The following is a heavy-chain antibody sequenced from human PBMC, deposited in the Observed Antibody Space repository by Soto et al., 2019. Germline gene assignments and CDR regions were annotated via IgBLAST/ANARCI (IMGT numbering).Heavy chain of an antibody. CDR1: GFTFSSYG. D-gene: IGHD6-19*01. J-gene: IGHJ3*02. Sequence: ESGGGVVQPGRSLRLSCAASGFTFSSYGMHWVRQAPGKGLEWVAVIWYDGSNKYYADSVKGRFTISRDNSKNTLYLQMNSLRAEDTAVYYCARDPYSSGWYGAFDIWGQGTMVTVSS. CDR2: IWYDGSNK. CDR3: ARDPYSSGWYGAFDI. V-gene: IGHV3-33*01.